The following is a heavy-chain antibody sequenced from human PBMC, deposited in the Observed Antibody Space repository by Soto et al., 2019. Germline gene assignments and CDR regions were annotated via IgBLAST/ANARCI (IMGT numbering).Heavy chain of an antibody. CDR3: AKAVGSYGNFDY. J-gene: IGHJ4*02. CDR1: GFTFDDYA. D-gene: IGHD5-18*01. Sequence: EVQLVESGGGLVQPGRSLRLSCAASGFTFDDYAMHWVRQAPGKGLEWVSRISWNSGSIGYAASVKGRFTISRDNAKNSLDLQMNSLRAEDTALYYCAKAVGSYGNFDYWGQGTLVTVSS. V-gene: IGHV3-9*01. CDR2: ISWNSGSI.